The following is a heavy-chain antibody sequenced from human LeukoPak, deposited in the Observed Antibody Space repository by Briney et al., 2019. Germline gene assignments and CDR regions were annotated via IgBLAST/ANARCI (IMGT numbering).Heavy chain of an antibody. J-gene: IGHJ6*02. CDR1: GGSITSYY. Sequence: PSETLFLTCTVSGGSITSYYWSRIRQPPGKELEWIGYIFYSGSTNYNPSLKSRVTMSVDASNNQFSLKLSSVTAADTAVYYCARGKSALHYGMDVWGRGTTVPVSS. V-gene: IGHV4-59*01. CDR3: ARGKSALHYGMDV. D-gene: IGHD1-26*01. CDR2: IFYSGST.